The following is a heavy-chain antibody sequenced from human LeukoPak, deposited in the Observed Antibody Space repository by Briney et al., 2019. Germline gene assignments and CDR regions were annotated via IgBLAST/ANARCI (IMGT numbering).Heavy chain of an antibody. J-gene: IGHJ5*02. D-gene: IGHD1-1*01. CDR1: GFSFSVYW. CDR2: INSDGSTT. CDR3: ARDAGGRTQREGWFDP. V-gene: IGHV3-74*01. Sequence: PGGSLRLSCAASGFSFSVYWMHWVRQAPGKGLVWVSHINSDGSTTTYADSVKGRFTISRDNAKNLLYLQMNSLRVEDTAIYYCARDAGGRTQREGWFDPWGQGTLVTVSS.